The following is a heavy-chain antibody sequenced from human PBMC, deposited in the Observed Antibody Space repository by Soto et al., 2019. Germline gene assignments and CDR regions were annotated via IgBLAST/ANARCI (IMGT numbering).Heavy chain of an antibody. V-gene: IGHV4-34*01. D-gene: IGHD2-2*01. CDR2: INHSGST. Sequence: PETLSLTCAVYGWSFRGYYWSWIRQPPGKGLEWIGEINHSGSTNYNPSLKSRVTISVDTSKNQFSLKLSSVTAADTAVYYCATDKVVPSAMPGRVIYYGFDFWGQGIIVTVDS. CDR3: ATDKVVPSAMPGRVIYYGFDF. J-gene: IGHJ5*01. CDR1: GWSFRGYY.